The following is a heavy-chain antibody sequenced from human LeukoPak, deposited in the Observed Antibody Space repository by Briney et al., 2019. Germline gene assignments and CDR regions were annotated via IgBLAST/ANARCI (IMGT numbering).Heavy chain of an antibody. CDR1: GFTFSSYW. J-gene: IGHJ4*02. Sequence: GGSLRLSCAASGFTFSSYWMSWVRQAPGKGLEWVANIKQDGSEKYYVDSVKGRFTISRDNAKNSLYLQMNSLRAEDTAVYYCARARPYDISTGYSRFDYWGQGTLVTVSS. V-gene: IGHV3-7*01. CDR2: IKQDGSEK. D-gene: IGHD3-9*01. CDR3: ARARPYDISTGYSRFDY.